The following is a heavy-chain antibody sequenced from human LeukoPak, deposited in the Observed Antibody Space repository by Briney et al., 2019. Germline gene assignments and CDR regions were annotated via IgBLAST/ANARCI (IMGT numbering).Heavy chain of an antibody. CDR3: ARWLRGTVVTLDY. J-gene: IGHJ4*02. CDR2: INWNGGST. CDR1: GFTFDDYG. Sequence: GGSLRLSCAASGFTFDDYGMSWVRQAPGKGLEWVSGINWNGGSTGYADSVKGRFTISRDNATNSLYLQMNSLRAEDTALCHCARWLRGTVVTLDYWGQGTLVTVSS. V-gene: IGHV3-20*01. D-gene: IGHD4-23*01.